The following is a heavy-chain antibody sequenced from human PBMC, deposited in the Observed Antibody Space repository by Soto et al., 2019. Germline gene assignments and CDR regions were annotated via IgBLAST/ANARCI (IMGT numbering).Heavy chain of an antibody. D-gene: IGHD3-16*02. V-gene: IGHV4-31*03. CDR1: GASISSGDYY. J-gene: IGHJ5*02. CDR2: IHNSGTT. Sequence: SETLSLTCTVSGASISSGDYYWSWIRQHPGKGLEWIGYIHNSGTTYYIPPLKSRVAMTVDTSKNQLSLKLTSVTAADTAVYYCARGVTFGGVIAPRFDPWGQGTLVIVSS. CDR3: ARGVTFGGVIAPRFDP.